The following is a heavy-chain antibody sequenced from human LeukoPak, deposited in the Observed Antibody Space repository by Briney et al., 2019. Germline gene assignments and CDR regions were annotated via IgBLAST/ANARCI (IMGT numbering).Heavy chain of an antibody. V-gene: IGHV3-21*01. CDR1: GLRFSRYT. CDR3: ARSGYYSYDGFDI. CDR2: ISSSSIYI. Sequence: GGPVRLLCAASGLRFSRYTMNWVGQAPGKGLEWVSSISSSSIYIYYADSVKGRFTMSRDNAKNSLFLQMNSLRAEDTAVYYCARSGYYSYDGFDIWGQGTMVTVSS. D-gene: IGHD3-22*01. J-gene: IGHJ3*02.